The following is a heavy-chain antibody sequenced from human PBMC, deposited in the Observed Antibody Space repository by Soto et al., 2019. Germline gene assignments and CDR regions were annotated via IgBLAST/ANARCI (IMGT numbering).Heavy chain of an antibody. V-gene: IGHV4-31*03. CDR2: IYDSGRT. Sequence: PSETLSLTCSVSGASIGSGSYYWSWIRQYPGEGLVWIGHIYDSGRTYYNPSLESRVSISIDTSKNEVSLTLTAVTAADTAVYYCASLPTIIPGAFAVWGLGTVVTVSS. D-gene: IGHD2-2*02. CDR1: GASIGSGSYY. J-gene: IGHJ4*02. CDR3: ASLPTIIPGAFAV.